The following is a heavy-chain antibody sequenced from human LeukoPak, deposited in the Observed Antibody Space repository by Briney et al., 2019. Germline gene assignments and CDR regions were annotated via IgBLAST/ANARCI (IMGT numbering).Heavy chain of an antibody. J-gene: IGHJ5*02. V-gene: IGHV3-11*01. Sequence: GGSLRLSCAASGFTFSDYYMSWIRQAPGKGLEWVSYIGSGGTLIHYANSVKGRFTISRDNAKNSLYLRMNSLRAEDTAVYYCARDAYNYGWFDPWGQGTLVTVSS. CDR3: ARDAYNYGWFDP. CDR1: GFTFSDYY. D-gene: IGHD5-24*01. CDR2: IGSGGTLI.